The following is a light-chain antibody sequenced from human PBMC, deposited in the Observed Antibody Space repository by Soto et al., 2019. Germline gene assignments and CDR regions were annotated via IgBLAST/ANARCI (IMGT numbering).Light chain of an antibody. CDR2: DVG. V-gene: IGLV2-14*03. Sequence: QSALTQPASVSGSPGQSITISCTGTSSDVGGYNYVSWYQYHPGKAPKLMIYDVGNRPSGVSNRFSGSKSGNTASLTISGLQAEDEADYYCSSHTSSSTLVVFGGWTKLTVL. CDR1: SSDVGGYNY. J-gene: IGLJ2*01. CDR3: SSHTSSSTLVV.